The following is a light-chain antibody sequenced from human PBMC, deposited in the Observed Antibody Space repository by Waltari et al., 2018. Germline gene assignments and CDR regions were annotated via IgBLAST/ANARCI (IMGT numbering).Light chain of an antibody. CDR3: QQRRDWPLT. CDR2: DAS. V-gene: IGKV3-11*01. CDR1: QTVNSY. Sequence: EIVLAQSPATLSLSPGERATLSCRASQTVNSYLAWYQQKPGQAPRLLIYDASNRATGIPGRFSGSGSGTDFALTISSLEPEDFAVYYCQQRRDWPLTFGGGTRVEIK. J-gene: IGKJ4*01.